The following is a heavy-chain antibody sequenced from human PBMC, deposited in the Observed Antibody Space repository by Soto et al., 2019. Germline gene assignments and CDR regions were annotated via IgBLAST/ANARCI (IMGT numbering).Heavy chain of an antibody. D-gene: IGHD6-19*01. J-gene: IGHJ4*02. CDR3: ARDSSGWKEFDY. V-gene: IGHV3-13*01. Sequence: PGGSLRLSCAASGFTFSSYDMHWVRQATGKGLEWVSAIGTAGDTYYPGSVKGRFTISRENAKNSLYLQMNSLRAEDTAVYYCARDSSGWKEFDYWGQGTLVTVSS. CDR1: GFTFSSYD. CDR2: IGTAGDT.